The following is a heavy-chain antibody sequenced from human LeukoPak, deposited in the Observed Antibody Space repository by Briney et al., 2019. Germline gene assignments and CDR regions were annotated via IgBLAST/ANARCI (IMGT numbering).Heavy chain of an antibody. CDR1: GFTFSSYS. J-gene: IGHJ4*02. CDR3: AREYCSSTSCYLGSQDFDY. Sequence: GGSLRLSXAASGFTFSSYSMNWVRQAPGKGLEWVSSISSSSSYIYYADSVKGRFTISRDNAKNSLYLQMNSLRAEDTAVYYCAREYCSSTSCYLGSQDFDYWGQGTLVTVSS. V-gene: IGHV3-21*01. D-gene: IGHD2-2*01. CDR2: ISSSSSYI.